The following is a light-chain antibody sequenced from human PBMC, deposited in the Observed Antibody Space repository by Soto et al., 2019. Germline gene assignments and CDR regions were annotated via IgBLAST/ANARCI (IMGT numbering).Light chain of an antibody. J-gene: IGLJ3*02. V-gene: IGLV2-8*01. CDR3: TSYAGDTSLGV. CDR1: SSDVGGYNY. Sequence: QSVLTQPPSASGSPGQSVTISCTGTSSDVGGYNYVSWYQQHPGKAPKLMIYEVSQRPSGVPDRFSGSKSGNPASLTVSGLQAEDEADYYCTSYAGDTSLGVLGGGTNDRP. CDR2: EVS.